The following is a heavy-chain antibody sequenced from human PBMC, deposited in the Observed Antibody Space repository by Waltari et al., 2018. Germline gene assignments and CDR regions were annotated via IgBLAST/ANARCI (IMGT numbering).Heavy chain of an antibody. CDR3: ARVATKTYSSPVPGRPYYYGMDV. V-gene: IGHV3-74*01. CDR2: INSDGSST. CDR1: GFTFSRYW. D-gene: IGHD3-22*01. J-gene: IGHJ6*02. Sequence: EEQLVESGGGLAQPGESLRLSCAASGFTFSRYWMDWVRQAPGKGLVWGSRINSDGSSTTYADSVKGRFTISRDNGKNTLYVQMNRLRAEDTAVYYCARVATKTYSSPVPGRPYYYGMDVWGQGTTVTVSS.